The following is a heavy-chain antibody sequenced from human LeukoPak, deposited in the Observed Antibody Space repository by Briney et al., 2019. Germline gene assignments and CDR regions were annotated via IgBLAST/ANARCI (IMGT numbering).Heavy chain of an antibody. CDR1: GGSISSYY. V-gene: IGHV4-59*01. CDR2: IHYSGST. D-gene: IGHD3-16*01. J-gene: IGHJ4*02. Sequence: PSETLSLTCTVSGGSISSYYWTWIRQPPGKGLEWIGYIHYSGSTNYNPSLKSRVTMSVDTSNNQFSLKLNSVTAADTAVYYCARDRLGNTVDYWGQGALVTVSS. CDR3: ARDRLGNTVDY.